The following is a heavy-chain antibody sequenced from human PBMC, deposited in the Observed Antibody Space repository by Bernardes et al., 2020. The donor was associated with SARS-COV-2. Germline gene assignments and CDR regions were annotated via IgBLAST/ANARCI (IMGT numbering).Heavy chain of an antibody. CDR3: AKVATAVAGFPFDY. Sequence: GGSLSLTSAASGFTFSSYAMSWVRPAPGKGLEWVSAISGSGGSTYYADSVKGRFTISRDNSKNTLYLQMNSLRAEDTAVYYCAKVATAVAGFPFDYWGQGTLVTVSS. CDR1: GFTFSSYA. V-gene: IGHV3-23*01. D-gene: IGHD6-19*01. CDR2: ISGSGGST. J-gene: IGHJ4*02.